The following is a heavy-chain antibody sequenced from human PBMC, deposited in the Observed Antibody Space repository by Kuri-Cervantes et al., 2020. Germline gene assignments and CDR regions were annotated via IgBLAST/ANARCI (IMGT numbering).Heavy chain of an antibody. CDR2: ISAYNGNT. J-gene: IGHJ6*02. CDR1: GYTFTSYG. Sequence: ASVKVSCKASGYTFTSYGISWVRQAPGQGLEWMGWISAYNGNTNYAQKLQGRVTMTTDTSTSTAYMELRSLRSDDTAVYYCARDPLEVSIFGVVIRVGYYYYGMDVWGQGTTVTVSS. D-gene: IGHD3-3*01. CDR3: ARDPLEVSIFGVVIRVGYYYYGMDV. V-gene: IGHV1-18*01.